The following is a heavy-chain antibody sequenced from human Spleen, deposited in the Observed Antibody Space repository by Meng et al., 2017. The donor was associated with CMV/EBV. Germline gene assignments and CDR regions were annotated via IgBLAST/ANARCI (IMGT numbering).Heavy chain of an antibody. Sequence: ASVKVSCKASGYTFTGYYMHWVRQAPGQGLEWMGWINPNSGGTNYAQKFQGRVTMTRDTSISTAYMELSRLRSDDTAVYYCAANGYCSSTSCCRGWFDPWGQGTLVTVSS. CDR2: INPNSGGT. CDR3: AANGYCSSTSCCRGWFDP. J-gene: IGHJ5*02. D-gene: IGHD2-2*01. V-gene: IGHV1-2*02. CDR1: GYTFTGYY.